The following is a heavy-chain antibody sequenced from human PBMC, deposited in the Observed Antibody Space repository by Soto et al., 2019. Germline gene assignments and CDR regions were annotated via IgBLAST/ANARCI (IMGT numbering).Heavy chain of an antibody. J-gene: IGHJ6*02. D-gene: IGHD6-13*01. Sequence: EVQLVESGGGLVKPGGSLRLSCAASGLTFSTYGINSVRQAPGKGLEWVSSISSRGEYLDYADSVKGRLTISTDNAKTALYLQLESRIVEDTGVYVCSADGAAGAVMGVWGQGTTVTVSS. CDR1: GLTFSTYG. CDR3: SADGAAGAVMGV. CDR2: ISSRGEYL. V-gene: IGHV3-21*01.